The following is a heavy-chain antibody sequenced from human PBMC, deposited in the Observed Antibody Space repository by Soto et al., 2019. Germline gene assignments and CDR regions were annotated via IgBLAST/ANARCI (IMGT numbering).Heavy chain of an antibody. CDR3: ARTRPGAYFDY. CDR2: MKEDGSET. J-gene: IGHJ4*02. CDR1: EFTFSNYW. V-gene: IGHV3-7*01. Sequence: WGSLRLSCEASEFTFSNYWMSWVRQAPGEGLEWVAVMKEDGSETSYVDSVKGRFTISRDNAKNSLHLQMNSLRVDDTALYYCARTRPGAYFDYWGQGTLVTVSS.